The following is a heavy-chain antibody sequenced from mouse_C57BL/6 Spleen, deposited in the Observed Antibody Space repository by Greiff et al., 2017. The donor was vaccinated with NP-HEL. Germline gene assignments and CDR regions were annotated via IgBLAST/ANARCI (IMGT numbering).Heavy chain of an antibody. CDR3: ARAPLITPGFAY. Sequence: VKLQEPGAELVKPGASVKLSCKASGYTFTSYWMHWVKQRPGQGLEWIGMIHPNSGSTNYNEKFKSKATLTVDKSSSTAYMQLSSLTSEDSAVYYCARAPLITPGFAYWGQGTLVTVSA. CDR1: GYTFTSYW. J-gene: IGHJ3*01. CDR2: IHPNSGST. D-gene: IGHD1-1*01. V-gene: IGHV1-64*01.